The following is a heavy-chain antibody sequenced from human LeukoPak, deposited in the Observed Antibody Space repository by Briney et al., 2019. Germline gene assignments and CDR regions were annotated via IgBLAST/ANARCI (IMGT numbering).Heavy chain of an antibody. CDR2: IYYSGST. Sequence: SKTLSLTCTVTGGSIRRYYWSWIRQPPGKGLECIEYIYYSGSTNYNPSLKSRVTISVDTSQNHSSLKLSSVTAADTGVYYCARLTKVRGVIITSYYFDYWGQGTLVTVSS. CDR1: GGSIRRYY. CDR3: ARLTKVRGVIITSYYFDY. V-gene: IGHV4-59*08. J-gene: IGHJ4*02. D-gene: IGHD3-10*01.